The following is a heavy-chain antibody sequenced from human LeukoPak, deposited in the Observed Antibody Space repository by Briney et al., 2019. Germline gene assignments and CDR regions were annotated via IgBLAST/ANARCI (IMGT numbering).Heavy chain of an antibody. D-gene: IGHD3-3*01. CDR3: ARERNGSGRLSLV. Sequence: GGSLRLSCAASGFTFSDYSMSWIRQAPGEGLEWVSYISSSGSTIYYADSVKGRFTISRDNAKNSLYLQMNSLRAEDTAVYYCARERNGSGRLSLVWGKGTTVTVSS. CDR1: GFTFSDYS. J-gene: IGHJ6*04. V-gene: IGHV3-11*01. CDR2: ISSSGSTI.